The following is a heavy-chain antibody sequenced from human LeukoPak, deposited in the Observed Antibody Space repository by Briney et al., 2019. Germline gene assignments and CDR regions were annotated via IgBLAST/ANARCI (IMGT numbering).Heavy chain of an antibody. J-gene: IGHJ6*03. Sequence: PGGSLRLSCAASGFTFCSYSMNWVRQAPGQGLEWVSYIISSSVTIYYADCVKGRFTISRDNAKNSLYLQMNSLRAEDTAVYYCARDHKEYVSGSDYRAREYYYYMDVWGKGTTVTVSS. CDR1: GFTFCSYS. D-gene: IGHD3-10*01. V-gene: IGHV3-48*04. CDR3: ARDHKEYVSGSDYRAREYYYYMDV. CDR2: IISSSVTI.